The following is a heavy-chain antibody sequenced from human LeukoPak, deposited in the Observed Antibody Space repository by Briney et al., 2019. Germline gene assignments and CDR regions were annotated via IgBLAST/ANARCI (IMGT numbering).Heavy chain of an antibody. CDR2: IYFTGTT. CDR1: GGSISGHY. Sequence: ASETLSFTCSVSGGSISGHYWTWIRQPPGKGLEWIGYIYFTGTTNYYPSLQSRVTISLDTSKNQISLKLRSVTAADTAVYYCARGGSWYGDWGQGTLVTVSS. J-gene: IGHJ1*01. V-gene: IGHV4-59*08. D-gene: IGHD6-13*01. CDR3: ARGGSWYGD.